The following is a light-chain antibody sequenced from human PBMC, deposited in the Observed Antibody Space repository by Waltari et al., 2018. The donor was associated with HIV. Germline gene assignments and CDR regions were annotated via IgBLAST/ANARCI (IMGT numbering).Light chain of an antibody. CDR2: NTN. CDR1: NSNIGTHE. J-gene: IGLJ2*01. V-gene: IGLV1-40*01. CDR3: QSSDSTLGGSV. Sequence: QSVLTQPPSVSGAPGQWVTLSCTGGNSNIGTHEVHWYQQLPGTAPQLLIYNTNNRPSGVPDRFSGSKSGTSAALAITGLQAEDEADYYCQSSDSTLGGSVFGGGTKLTGL.